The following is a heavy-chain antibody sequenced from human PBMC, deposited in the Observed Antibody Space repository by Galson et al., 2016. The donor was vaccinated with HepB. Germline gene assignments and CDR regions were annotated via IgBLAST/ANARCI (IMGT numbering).Heavy chain of an antibody. J-gene: IGHJ4*02. V-gene: IGHV4-59*08. CDR2: VYFNVNT. D-gene: IGHD3-9*01. CDR3: ARNYDRLDY. CDR1: GSSFNNYS. Sequence: SETLSLTCILSGSSFNNYSWSWIRQPPGKGLEFIGYVYFNVNTKYNPSLKGRVTISLDTSKSQLSLRLTSVTAADTAVYYCARNYDRLDYWGQGTLVTVAS.